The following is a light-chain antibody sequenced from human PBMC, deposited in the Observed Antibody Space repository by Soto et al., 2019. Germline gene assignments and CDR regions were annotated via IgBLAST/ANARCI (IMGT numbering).Light chain of an antibody. J-gene: IGKJ2*01. V-gene: IGKV3-20*01. CDR1: QSFSSSY. CDR3: QQYSNSPPYT. Sequence: EIVLTQSPGTLSLSPGERATLSCRASQSFSSSYLAWYRQKPGQAPRLLMYGASNRAAGTPDRFSGSGSGTDFTLTISRLEPEDLAVYYCQQYSNSPPYTFGQGTKLEIK. CDR2: GAS.